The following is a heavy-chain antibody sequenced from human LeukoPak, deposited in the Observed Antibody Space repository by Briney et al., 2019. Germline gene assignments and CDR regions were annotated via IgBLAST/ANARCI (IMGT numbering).Heavy chain of an antibody. V-gene: IGHV3-15*01. J-gene: IGHJ4*02. CDR1: GFTFSNAW. CDR3: TTGLDILTGYPFDY. D-gene: IGHD3-9*01. CDR2: IKSKTDGGTT. Sequence: KTAGSLRLSCAASGFTFSNAWMSWVRQAPGKGLEWVGRIKSKTDGGTTDYAAPVKGRFTISRDDSKNTLYLQMNSLKTEDTAVYYCTTGLDILTGYPFDYWGQGTLVTVSS.